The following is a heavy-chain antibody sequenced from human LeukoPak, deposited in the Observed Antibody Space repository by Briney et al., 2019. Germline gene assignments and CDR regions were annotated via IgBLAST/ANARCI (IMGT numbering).Heavy chain of an antibody. CDR3: ARDYGDYLFDY. V-gene: IGHV1-69*13. D-gene: IGHD4-17*01. CDR1: GGTFSSYA. CDR2: IIPIFATA. J-gene: IGHJ4*02. Sequence: SVTVSCKASGGTFSSYAINWVRQAPGQGLEWMRGIIPIFATANYAQKFQGRVTITADESASTAYMELSSLRSEDTAVYYCARDYGDYLFDYWGQGTLVTVSS.